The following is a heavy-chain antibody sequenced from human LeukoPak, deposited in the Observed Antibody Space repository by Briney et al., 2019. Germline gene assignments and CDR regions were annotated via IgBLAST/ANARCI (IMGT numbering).Heavy chain of an antibody. J-gene: IGHJ4*02. CDR1: GYTFTGYY. CDR2: INPNSGGT. CDR3: ARVRNYYDYVWGSYRPAHDDGHFDY. D-gene: IGHD3-16*02. V-gene: IGHV1-2*02. Sequence: GASVKVSCKASGYTFTGYYMHWVRQAPGQGLEWMGWINPNSGGTNYAQKFQGRVTMTRDTSISTAYMELSRLRSDDTAVYYCARVRNYYDYVWGSYRPAHDDGHFDYWGQGTLVTVSS.